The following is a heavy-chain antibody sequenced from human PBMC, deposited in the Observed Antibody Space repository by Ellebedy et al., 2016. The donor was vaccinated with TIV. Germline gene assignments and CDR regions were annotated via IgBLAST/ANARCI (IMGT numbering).Heavy chain of an antibody. J-gene: IGHJ3*02. V-gene: IGHV3-11*05. CDR3: ARDQYYDSSGPNDAFDS. D-gene: IGHD3-22*01. CDR1: GFTFSDYY. CDR2: ISSSSSYT. Sequence: GESLKISXAASGFTFSDYYMSWIRQAPGKGLEWVSYISSSSSYTNYADSVKGRFTISRDNAKNSLYLQMNSLRAEDTAVYYCARDQYYDSSGPNDAFDSWGQGTMVTVSS.